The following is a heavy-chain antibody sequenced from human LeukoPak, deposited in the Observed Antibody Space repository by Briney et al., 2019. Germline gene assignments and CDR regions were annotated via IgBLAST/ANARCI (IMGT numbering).Heavy chain of an antibody. J-gene: IGHJ6*03. CDR2: IYNSENT. CDR3: ASMPATYNYYYYYMDV. D-gene: IGHD1-26*01. Sequence: SETLSLTCTVSGGSISSNSHYWSWIRQPAWKGLEWIGRIYNSENTNYNPSLKSRVTISVDTSKNQFSLKLSSVTAADTAVYYCASMPATYNYYYYYMDVWGKGTTVTVSS. V-gene: IGHV4-61*02. CDR1: GGSISSNSHY.